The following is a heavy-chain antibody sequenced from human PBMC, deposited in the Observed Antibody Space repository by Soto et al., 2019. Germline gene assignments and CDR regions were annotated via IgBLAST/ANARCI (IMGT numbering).Heavy chain of an antibody. CDR1: GGTFSSYA. J-gene: IGHJ2*01. CDR2: IIPIFGTA. D-gene: IGHD5-12*01. Sequence: QVQLVQSGAEVKKPGSSVKVSCKASGGTFSSYAISWVRQAPGQGLEWMGGIIPIFGTANYAQKFQGRVTITEDESTSTAYMELSSLRSEDTAVYYCARDLWDGYNYGNWYFDLWGRGTLVTVSS. V-gene: IGHV1-69*01. CDR3: ARDLWDGYNYGNWYFDL.